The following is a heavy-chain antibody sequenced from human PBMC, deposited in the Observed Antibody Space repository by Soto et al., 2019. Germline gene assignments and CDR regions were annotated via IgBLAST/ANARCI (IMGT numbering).Heavy chain of an antibody. V-gene: IGHV3-30*03. CDR1: GFTFSSYG. CDR3: AREKQWLNYYYYGMDV. Sequence: QVQLVESGGGVVQPGRSLRLSCAASGFTFSSYGMHWVRRAPGKGLEWVAVISYDGSNKYYADSVKGRFTISRDNSKNTLYLQMNSLRAEDTAVYYCAREKQWLNYYYYGMDVWGQGTTVTVSS. J-gene: IGHJ6*02. CDR2: ISYDGSNK. D-gene: IGHD6-19*01.